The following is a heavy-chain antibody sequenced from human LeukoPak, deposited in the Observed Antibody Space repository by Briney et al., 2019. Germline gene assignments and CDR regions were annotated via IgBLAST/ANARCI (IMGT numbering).Heavy chain of an antibody. CDR3: ARLSLVAGSVDY. D-gene: IGHD6-19*01. Sequence: SETLSLTCTVSGGSVSSGSYHWNWIRQPPGKGLEWIGYIHDSGSTNYNPSLKSRVTISVDTSKSQFSLKLSSVTAADTAVYYCARLSLVAGSVDYWDQGTLVTVSS. V-gene: IGHV4-61*01. J-gene: IGHJ4*02. CDR2: IHDSGST. CDR1: GGSVSSGSYH.